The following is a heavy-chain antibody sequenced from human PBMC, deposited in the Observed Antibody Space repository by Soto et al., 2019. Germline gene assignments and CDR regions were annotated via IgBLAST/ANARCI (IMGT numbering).Heavy chain of an antibody. J-gene: IGHJ6*02. Sequence: HPGGSLRLSCAASGFPFGSYGMHWVRQAPGKGLEWVAVISYDGSNKYYADSVKGRFTISRDNSKNTLYLQMNSLRAEDTAVYYCAKDGAQSGMDVWGQGATVTVSS. CDR3: AKDGAQSGMDV. CDR1: GFPFGSYG. CDR2: ISYDGSNK. V-gene: IGHV3-30*18.